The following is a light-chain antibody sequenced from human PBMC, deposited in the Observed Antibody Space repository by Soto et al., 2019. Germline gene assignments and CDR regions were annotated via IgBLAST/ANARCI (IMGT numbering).Light chain of an antibody. CDR1: SSNIGTNT. CDR3: AAWDDSLDGRV. J-gene: IGLJ3*02. Sequence: QSVLTQPPSASGTPGQRVTISCSGSSSNIGTNTVNWYQQLPGTAPKLLIYSNNQRPSGVPDRFSGSKSGTSASLALSGLQSADEADYYCAAWDDSLDGRVFGGGTKVTVL. V-gene: IGLV1-44*01. CDR2: SNN.